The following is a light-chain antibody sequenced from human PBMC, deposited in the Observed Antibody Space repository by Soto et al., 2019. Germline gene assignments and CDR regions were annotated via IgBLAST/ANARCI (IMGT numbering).Light chain of an antibody. CDR2: DVT. V-gene: IGLV2-14*01. J-gene: IGLJ1*01. CDR1: SSDVGGYKY. CDR3: SSYTSSSSYV. Sequence: QSVLTQPASVSGSPGQSITISCTGTSSDVGGYKYVSWYQQHPDKAPKLIIYDVTNRPSGISNRFSGSKSGNTASLTISGLQAEDEPDYYCSSYTSSSSYVFGTGTKVTVL.